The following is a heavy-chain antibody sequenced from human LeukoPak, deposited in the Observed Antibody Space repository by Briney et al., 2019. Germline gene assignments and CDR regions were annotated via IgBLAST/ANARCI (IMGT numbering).Heavy chain of an antibody. CDR1: GGSISSYY. J-gene: IGHJ4*02. Sequence: SETLSLTCTVSGGSISSYYWSWIRQPPGKGLEWIGYIYYSGSTNYNPSLKSRVTISVDTSKNQFSLKLSSVTAADTAVYYCARDVPYYDSSGYEPSYFDYWGQGTLVTVSS. CDR3: ARDVPYYDSSGYEPSYFDY. D-gene: IGHD3-22*01. CDR2: IYYSGST. V-gene: IGHV4-59*01.